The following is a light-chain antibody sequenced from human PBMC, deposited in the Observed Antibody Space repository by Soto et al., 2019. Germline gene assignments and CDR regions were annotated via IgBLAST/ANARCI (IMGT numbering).Light chain of an antibody. CDR1: QSVSSIF. J-gene: IGKJ1*01. CDR3: QQYDSSPLWT. CDR2: GAS. V-gene: IGKV3-20*01. Sequence: EIVLTQSPGTLSLSPGERATLSCRASQSVSSIFLAWYQQKPGQAPRLLIYGASSRATGIPDRFSGSGSGTDFTLTISRLEPEDFAVYYCQQYDSSPLWTFGQGTKVEIK.